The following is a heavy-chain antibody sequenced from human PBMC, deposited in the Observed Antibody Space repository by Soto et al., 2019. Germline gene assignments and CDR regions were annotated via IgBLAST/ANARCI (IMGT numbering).Heavy chain of an antibody. CDR1: GYTFTDYG. CDR2: ISGHNGKT. D-gene: IGHD3-10*01. Sequence: QVQLVQSGPEVKKPGASVKVSCKTSGYTFTDYGMTWVRQSPRQGLEWMGWISGHNGKTNYAQKFQDRVTMTTDTYTSTAYMKLRSLTSDVTAMYYCARDRAFSYGSGTPEGNWGQGTLVTVSS. CDR3: ARDRAFSYGSGTPEGN. V-gene: IGHV1-18*01. J-gene: IGHJ4*02.